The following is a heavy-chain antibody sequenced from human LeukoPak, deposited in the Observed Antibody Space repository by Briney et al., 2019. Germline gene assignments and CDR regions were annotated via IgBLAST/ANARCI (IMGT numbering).Heavy chain of an antibody. CDR3: ASDRIEVDAFDI. Sequence: SETLSLTCTVSGDSISGFYWSWIRQAAGKGLERIGHIYTSGSTNYNPSLKSRVTMSVDMSKNQFSLKLSSVTAADTAVYYCASDRIEVDAFDIWGQGTMVTVSS. D-gene: IGHD2-15*01. CDR2: IYTSGST. CDR1: GDSISGFY. J-gene: IGHJ3*02. V-gene: IGHV4-4*07.